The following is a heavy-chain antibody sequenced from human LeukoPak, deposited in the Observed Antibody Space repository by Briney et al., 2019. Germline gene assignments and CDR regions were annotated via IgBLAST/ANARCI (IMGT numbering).Heavy chain of an antibody. D-gene: IGHD6-19*01. J-gene: IGHJ4*02. CDR2: ISGSGDSA. CDR1: GFTFSSSA. Sequence: GGSLRLSCAASGFTFSSSAMSWVRQAPGKGPEWVSVISGSGDSAHYADSVKGRFTISRDNSKNTLYLQMNSLRAEETAVYYCARQRLGDYWGQGSLVTVSS. V-gene: IGHV3-23*01. CDR3: ARQRLGDY.